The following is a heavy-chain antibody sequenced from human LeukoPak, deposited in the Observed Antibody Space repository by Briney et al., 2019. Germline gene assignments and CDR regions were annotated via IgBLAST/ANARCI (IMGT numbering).Heavy chain of an antibody. Sequence: GGSLRLSCAASGFTFDDYAMHWVRQAPGKGLEWVAVIWYDGSNKYYADSVKGRFTISRDNSKNTLYLQMNSLRAEDTAVYYCARDRYYGSESYYGFPPHFDYWGQGTLVTVSS. D-gene: IGHD3-10*01. CDR1: GFTFDDYA. CDR2: IWYDGSNK. V-gene: IGHV3-33*08. CDR3: ARDRYYGSESYYGFPPHFDY. J-gene: IGHJ4*02.